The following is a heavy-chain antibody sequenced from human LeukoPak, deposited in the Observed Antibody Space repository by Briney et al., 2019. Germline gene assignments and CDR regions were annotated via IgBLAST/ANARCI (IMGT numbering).Heavy chain of an antibody. Sequence: SETLSLTCAVYGGSSGGYYWSWIRQPPGKGLEWIGEINHSGSTNYNPSLKSRVTISVDTSKNQFSLKLSSVTAADTAVYYCARGAAVGTMDYYGSGSYYWFDPWGQGTLVTVSS. CDR1: GGSSGGYY. D-gene: IGHD3-10*01. J-gene: IGHJ5*02. CDR3: ARGAAVGTMDYYGSGSYYWFDP. CDR2: INHSGST. V-gene: IGHV4-34*01.